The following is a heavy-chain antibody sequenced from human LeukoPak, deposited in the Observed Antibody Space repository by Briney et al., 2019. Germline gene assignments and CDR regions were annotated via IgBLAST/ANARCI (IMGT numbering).Heavy chain of an antibody. CDR3: ARAGYDILTGYSDY. Sequence: PSETLSLTCTVSGGSISSYYWSWIRQPPGKGLEWIGYIYYSGSTNYNPSLKSRVTISVDTSKNQFSLKLSSVTAADTAVYYCARAGYDILTGYSDYWGQGTLVTVSS. D-gene: IGHD3-9*01. J-gene: IGHJ4*02. CDR2: IYYSGST. V-gene: IGHV4-59*12. CDR1: GGSISSYY.